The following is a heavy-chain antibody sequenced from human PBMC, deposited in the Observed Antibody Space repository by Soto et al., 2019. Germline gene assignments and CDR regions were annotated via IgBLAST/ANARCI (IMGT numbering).Heavy chain of an antibody. J-gene: IGHJ4*02. D-gene: IGHD6-19*01. CDR1: GDSMSSSVYY. CDR3: ARRTVNIRTFYSGLKTHCFDY. CDR2: IYYSGST. V-gene: IGHV4-39*01. Sequence: PSETLSLTCAVSGDSMSSSVYYWGWIRQPPGKGLEWIGSIYYSGSTYYNPSLQSRVAISVDTSKNQFSLKLKSVTAADTAIYYCARRTVNIRTFYSGLKTHCFDYWGQGAPVTVSS.